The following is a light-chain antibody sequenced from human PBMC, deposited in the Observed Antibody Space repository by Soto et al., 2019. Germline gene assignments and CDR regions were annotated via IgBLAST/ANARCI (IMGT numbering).Light chain of an antibody. V-gene: IGKV3-15*01. CDR1: QSVSSN. Sequence: EIVMTQSPATLSVSPGERVTLSCRASQSVSSNLAWYQQKPGQAPRLLIYGASTRATGIPARFSGSGSGTDFTLAISSLQSEDFAVYYCEQYNNWPPYTFGQGTKLELK. CDR3: EQYNNWPPYT. J-gene: IGKJ2*01. CDR2: GAS.